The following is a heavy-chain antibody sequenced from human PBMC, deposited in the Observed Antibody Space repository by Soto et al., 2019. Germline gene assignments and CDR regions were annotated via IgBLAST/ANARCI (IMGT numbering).Heavy chain of an antibody. CDR2: IIPIFGTA. D-gene: IGHD6-6*01. V-gene: IGHV1-69*13. CDR1: GGTFSSYS. Sequence: ASVKVSCKASGGTFSSYSITWVRQAPGQGLEWMGGIIPIFGTANYAQKFQGRVTITADESTSTAYMELSSLRSEDTALYYCARDPSTSSYSCFDPCGQGTLVTVSS. CDR3: ARDPSTSSYSCFDP. J-gene: IGHJ5*02.